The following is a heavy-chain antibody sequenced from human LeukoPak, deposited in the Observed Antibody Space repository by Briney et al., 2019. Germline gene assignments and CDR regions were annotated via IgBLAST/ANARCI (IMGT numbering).Heavy chain of an antibody. J-gene: IGHJ4*02. CDR1: GFTFSSYS. CDR3: ARDIGGYNYDY. V-gene: IGHV3-21*01. Sequence: KPGGSLRLSCAASGFTFSSYSMNWVRQAPGKGLEWVSSISSSSSYIYYADSVKGRFTISRDNSKNTLYLQMNSLRAEDTAVYYCARDIGGYNYDYWGQGALVTVSS. D-gene: IGHD5-24*01. CDR2: ISSSSSYI.